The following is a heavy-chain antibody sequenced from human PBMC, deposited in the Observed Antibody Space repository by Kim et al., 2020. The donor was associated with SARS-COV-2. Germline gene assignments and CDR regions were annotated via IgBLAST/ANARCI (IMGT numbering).Heavy chain of an antibody. CDR1: GFTFSGSW. D-gene: IGHD3-16*01. J-gene: IGHJ4*02. CDR3: ARGHSTFAGVALEN. V-gene: IGHV3-74*01. CDR2: INTDGTLT. Sequence: GGSLRLSCGASGFTFSGSWMHWVRQAPGKGLVWVSRINTDGTLTSYADSVKGRFTISRDNAKNTLYLQMSGLQAEDTAFYFCARGHSTFAGVALENWGQGNLVTVSS.